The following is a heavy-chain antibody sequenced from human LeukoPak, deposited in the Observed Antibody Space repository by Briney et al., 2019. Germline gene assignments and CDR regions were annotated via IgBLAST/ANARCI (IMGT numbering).Heavy chain of an antibody. CDR1: GGSISSSSYY. D-gene: IGHD3-3*01. V-gene: IGHV4-39*02. J-gene: IGHJ6*03. CDR2: IYYSGST. Sequence: SETLSLTCTVSGGSISSSSYYWGWIRQPPGKGLEWIGSIYYSGSTYYNPSLKSRVTISVDTSKNQFSLKLSSVTAADTAVYYCARDGKYYDFWSGYYHYYYYMDVWGKGTTVTVSS. CDR3: ARDGKYYDFWSGYYHYYYYMDV.